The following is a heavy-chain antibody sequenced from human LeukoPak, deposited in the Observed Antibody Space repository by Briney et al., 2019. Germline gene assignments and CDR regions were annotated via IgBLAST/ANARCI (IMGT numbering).Heavy chain of an antibody. CDR2: IYYSGST. J-gene: IGHJ5*02. CDR3: ARESVPLAQYNWFDP. D-gene: IGHD5/OR15-5a*01. Sequence: SETLSLTCTVSGGSISSSSYYWGWIRQPPGKGLEWIGSIYYSGSTYYNPSLKSRVTISVDTSKNQFSLKLSSVTAADTAVYYCARESVPLAQYNWFDPWGQGTLVTVSS. V-gene: IGHV4-39*07. CDR1: GGSISSSSYY.